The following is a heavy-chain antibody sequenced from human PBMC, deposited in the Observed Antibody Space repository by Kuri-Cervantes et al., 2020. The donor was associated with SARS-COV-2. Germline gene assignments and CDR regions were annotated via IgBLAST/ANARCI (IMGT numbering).Heavy chain of an antibody. CDR3: ASSRGENLDY. V-gene: IGHV1-69*04. D-gene: IGHD3-10*01. CDR1: VSTFSSYA. CDR2: IIPILGIA. Sequence: SVKVSCKASVSTFSSYAISWVRQAPGQELEWMGRIIPILGIANYAQKFQGRVTITADKSTSTAYMELSSLRSEDTAVYYCASSRGENLDYWGQGTLVTVSS. J-gene: IGHJ4*02.